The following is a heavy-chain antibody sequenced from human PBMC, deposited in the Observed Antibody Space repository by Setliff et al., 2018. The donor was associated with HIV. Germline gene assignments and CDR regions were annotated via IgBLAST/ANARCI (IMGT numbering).Heavy chain of an antibody. V-gene: IGHV1-46*01. J-gene: IGHJ5*02. CDR2: INPSVGTT. CDR1: GYTFTSYY. D-gene: IGHD3-10*01. CDR3: ARDHYYGSGTYYRGGSGFDP. Sequence: ASVKVSCKASGYTFTSYYLNWVQQAPGQGLEWMGIINPSVGTTRYAHKFQGRVTMTRATSSSTVYMELSSLRSEDTAVYYCARDHYYGSGTYYRGGSGFDPWGQGTLVTVSS.